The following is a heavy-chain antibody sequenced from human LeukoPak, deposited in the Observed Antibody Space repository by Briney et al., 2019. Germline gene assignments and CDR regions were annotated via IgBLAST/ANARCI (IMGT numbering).Heavy chain of an antibody. D-gene: IGHD6-19*01. J-gene: IGHJ4*02. CDR1: GFTFNSYW. CDR3: ARLGPASSGWPESFDY. Sequence: GGSLRLSCAASGFTFNSYWMNWVRQAPGKGLEWVANIKRDGSEKYYVDSVKGGFTISRDNAKNSLDLQMNSLRVEDTAVYYCARLGPASSGWPESFDYWGQGTLVTVSS. CDR2: IKRDGSEK. V-gene: IGHV3-7*03.